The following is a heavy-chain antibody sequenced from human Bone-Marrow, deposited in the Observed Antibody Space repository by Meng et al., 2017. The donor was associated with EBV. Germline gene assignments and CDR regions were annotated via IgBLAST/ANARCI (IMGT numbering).Heavy chain of an antibody. D-gene: IGHD3-3*01. CDR2: INPNSGGT. CDR3: ARDLTNDYFDY. V-gene: IGHV1-2*06. CDR1: GYTFSVYY. Sequence: QGHLGQSGAEVKNPGASVKVSCKASGYTFSVYYMHWVRQAPGQGLEWMGRINPNSGGTNYAQKFQGRVTMSRDTSISTAYMELSRLRSDDTALYYCARDLTNDYFDYWGQGTLVTVSS. J-gene: IGHJ4*02.